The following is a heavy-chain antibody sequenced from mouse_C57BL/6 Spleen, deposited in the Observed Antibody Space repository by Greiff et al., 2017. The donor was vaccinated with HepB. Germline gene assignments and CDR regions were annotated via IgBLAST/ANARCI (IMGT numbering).Heavy chain of an antibody. V-gene: IGHV1-52*01. CDR3: ARVSTVVGTGDY. J-gene: IGHJ2*01. D-gene: IGHD1-1*01. CDR1: GYTFTSYW. Sequence: QVQLQQPGAELVRPGSSVKLSCKASGYTFTSYWMPWVNQRPIQGLEWIGNIDTSDSETHYNQKFKDHATLTVDKTSSTAYMQLSSLRSEDSAVCYSARVSTVVGTGDYWGQGTTRTVSS. CDR2: IDTSDSET.